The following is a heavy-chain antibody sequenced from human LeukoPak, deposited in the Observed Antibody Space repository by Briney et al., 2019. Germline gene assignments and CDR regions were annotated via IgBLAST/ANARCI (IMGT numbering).Heavy chain of an antibody. Sequence: SVKVSCKASGGTFSSYAISWVRQAPGQGLEWMGGIIPIFGTANYAQKFQGRVTITTDESTSTAYMELSSLRSEDTAVYYCARGIAAPPNSYYYYMDVWGKGTTVTVSS. CDR3: ARGIAAPPNSYYYYMDV. CDR2: IIPIFGTA. J-gene: IGHJ6*03. CDR1: GGTFSSYA. D-gene: IGHD6-6*01. V-gene: IGHV1-69*05.